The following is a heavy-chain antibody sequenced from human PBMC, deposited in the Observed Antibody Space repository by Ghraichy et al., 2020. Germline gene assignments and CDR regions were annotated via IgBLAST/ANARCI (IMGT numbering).Heavy chain of an antibody. CDR1: GFTFSSYG. D-gene: IGHD2-8*01. Sequence: GGSLRLSCAASGFTFSSYGMHWVRQAPGKGLEWVAVIWYDGSNKYHADSVKGRFTISRDNSKNTLYLQMNSLRAEDTAVYYCAREVGMVATKYYYGMDVWGQGTTVTVSS. J-gene: IGHJ6*02. CDR2: IWYDGSNK. CDR3: AREVGMVATKYYYGMDV. V-gene: IGHV3-33*01.